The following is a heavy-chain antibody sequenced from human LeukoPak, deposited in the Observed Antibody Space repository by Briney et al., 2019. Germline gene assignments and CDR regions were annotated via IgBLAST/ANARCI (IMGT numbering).Heavy chain of an antibody. D-gene: IGHD4-11*01. CDR2: IIPIFGTA. V-gene: IGHV1-69*13. J-gene: IGHJ4*02. CDR1: GGTFSSYA. Sequence: ASVKVSCKASGGTFSSYAISWVRQVPGQGLEWMGGIIPIFGTANYAQKFQGRVTITADESTSTAYMELSSLRSEDTAVYYCASADSNYFDYWGQGTLVTVSS. CDR3: ASADSNYFDY.